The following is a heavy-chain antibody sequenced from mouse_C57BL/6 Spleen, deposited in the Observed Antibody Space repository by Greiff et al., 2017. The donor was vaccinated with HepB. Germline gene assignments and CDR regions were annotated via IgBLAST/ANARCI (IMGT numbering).Heavy chain of an antibody. CDR3: ARGGIFDY. CDR1: GFTFSSDV. Sequence: EVKMMESGGGLVKPGGSLKLSWEASGFTFSSDVMSWVRQRAEKRLEWVATISEGGSYTYYPDNVKGRFTISRDNAKNNLYLQMSHLKSEDTAMYYCARGGIFDYWGQGTTLTVSS. CDR2: ISEGGSYT. V-gene: IGHV5-4*03. J-gene: IGHJ2*01.